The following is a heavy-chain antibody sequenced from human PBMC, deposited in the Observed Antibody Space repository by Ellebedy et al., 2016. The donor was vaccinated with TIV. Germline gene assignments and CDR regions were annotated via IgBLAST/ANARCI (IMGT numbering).Heavy chain of an antibody. V-gene: IGHV1-2*02. D-gene: IGHD6-6*01. J-gene: IGHJ4*02. CDR2: INPNSGGT. CDR3: ATDGYSSSGLDY. CDR1: GYTFTGYY. Sequence: ASVKVSXXASGYTFTGYYMHWVRQAPGQGLEWMGWINPNSGGTNYAQKFQGRVTMTEDTSTDTAYMELSSLRSEDTAVYYCATDGYSSSGLDYWGQGTLVTVSS.